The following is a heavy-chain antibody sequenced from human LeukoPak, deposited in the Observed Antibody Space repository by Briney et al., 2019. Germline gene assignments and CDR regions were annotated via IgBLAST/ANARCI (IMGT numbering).Heavy chain of an antibody. V-gene: IGHV1-2*06. CDR1: GYTFTGYY. CDR2: INPNSGGT. CDR3: ARGRKSGRGATLSPNYYYMDV. J-gene: IGHJ6*03. Sequence: ASVKVSCKASGYTFTGYYMHWVRQAPGQGLEWMGRINPNSGGTNYAQKFQGRVTMTRDTSISTAYMELSRLRSDDTAVYYCARGRKSGRGATLSPNYYYMDVWGKGTTVTVSS. D-gene: IGHD1-26*01.